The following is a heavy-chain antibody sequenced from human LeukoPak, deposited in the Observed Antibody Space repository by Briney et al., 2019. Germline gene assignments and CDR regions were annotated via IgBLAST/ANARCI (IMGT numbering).Heavy chain of an antibody. Sequence: SETLSLTCTVSGGSISSYYWNWIRQPPGKGLEWIGYIYYSGSTNYNPSLKSRVTISVDTSKNQFSLKLSSVTAADTAVYYCARDRRGYSGYDSYYYYYMDVWGKGTTVTISS. J-gene: IGHJ6*03. V-gene: IGHV4-59*01. D-gene: IGHD5-12*01. CDR2: IYYSGST. CDR3: ARDRRGYSGYDSYYYYYMDV. CDR1: GGSISSYY.